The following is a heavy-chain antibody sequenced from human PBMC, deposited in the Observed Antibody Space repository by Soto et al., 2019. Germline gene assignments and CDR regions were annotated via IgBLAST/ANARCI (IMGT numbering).Heavy chain of an antibody. J-gene: IGHJ5*02. Sequence: QVQLVESGGGVVQPGRSLRLSCAASGFTFSSYAMHWVRQAPGKGLEWVAVISYDGSNKYYADSVKGRFTISRDNSKNTLYLQMNSLRAEDTAVYYCASVVGYCSSTSCKLHGPRGWFDPWGQGTLVTVSS. CDR2: ISYDGSNK. CDR1: GFTFSSYA. D-gene: IGHD2-2*01. CDR3: ASVVGYCSSTSCKLHGPRGWFDP. V-gene: IGHV3-30-3*01.